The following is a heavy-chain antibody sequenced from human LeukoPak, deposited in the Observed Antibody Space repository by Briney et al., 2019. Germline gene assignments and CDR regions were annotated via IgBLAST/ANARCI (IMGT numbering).Heavy chain of an antibody. CDR1: GFTVSSNY. D-gene: IGHD4-17*01. CDR3: AKDRVSTVTTNYFDY. V-gene: IGHV3-23*01. J-gene: IGHJ4*02. Sequence: GGSLRLSCAASGFTVSSNYMSWVRQAPGKGLEWVSSISGSGGTTYYGDSVKGRFSISRDNSRNTLYLQMNSLRAEDTAAYYCAKDRVSTVTTNYFDYWGQGTLVTVSS. CDR2: ISGSGGTT.